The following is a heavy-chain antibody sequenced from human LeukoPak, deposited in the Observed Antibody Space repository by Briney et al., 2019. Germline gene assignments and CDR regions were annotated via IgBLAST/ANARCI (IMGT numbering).Heavy chain of an antibody. Sequence: SETLSLTXTVSGGSISSYYWSWIRQPPGKGLEWIGYIYYSGSTNYNPSLKSRVTISVDTSKNQFSLKLSSVTAADTAVYYCAREPLYPMVDYWGQGTLVTVSS. D-gene: IGHD3-3*01. CDR2: IYYSGST. J-gene: IGHJ4*02. V-gene: IGHV4-59*12. CDR1: GGSISSYY. CDR3: AREPLYPMVDY.